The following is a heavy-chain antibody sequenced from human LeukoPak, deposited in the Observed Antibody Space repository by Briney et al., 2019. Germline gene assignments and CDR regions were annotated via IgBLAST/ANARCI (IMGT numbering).Heavy chain of an antibody. CDR3: ARDGADIVATTDFDY. CDR2: ISGSGGST. Sequence: PGGSLRLSCAASGFTFSSYALSWVRQAPGKGLDWVSGISGSGGSTYYADSVKGRFTISRDNAKNSLYLQMNSLRAEDTAVYYCARDGADIVATTDFDYWGQGTLVTVSS. D-gene: IGHD5-12*01. J-gene: IGHJ4*02. CDR1: GFTFSSYA. V-gene: IGHV3-23*01.